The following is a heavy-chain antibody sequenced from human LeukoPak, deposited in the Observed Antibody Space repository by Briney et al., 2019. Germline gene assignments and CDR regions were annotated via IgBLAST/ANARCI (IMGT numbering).Heavy chain of an antibody. V-gene: IGHV3-74*01. CDR1: GFTFSSYW. D-gene: IGHD5-18*01. Sequence: GGSLRLSCAASGFTFSSYWMHWVRQAPGSGLVWVSRIDSDGSSTIYADSVKGRFTISRDNAKNTLFLQMNSLRAEDTAVYYCAKDRYSYAFEYSDSWGQGTLVTVSS. J-gene: IGHJ4*02. CDR3: AKDRYSYAFEYSDS. CDR2: IDSDGSST.